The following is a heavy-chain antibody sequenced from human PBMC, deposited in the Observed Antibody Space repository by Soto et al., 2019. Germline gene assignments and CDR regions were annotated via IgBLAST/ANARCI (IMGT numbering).Heavy chain of an antibody. CDR3: ARGGWYVDF. CDR1: GGSMSGNY. Sequence: SETLSLTCTVSGGSMSGNYWSWIRQPPGKGLEWIGYIYYSGSTNYNPSLNSRVTISVDTSKNQFSLKLTSVTAADTAVYFCARGGWYVDFWGQGTLVTVSS. J-gene: IGHJ4*02. V-gene: IGHV4-59*01. CDR2: IYYSGST. D-gene: IGHD6-19*01.